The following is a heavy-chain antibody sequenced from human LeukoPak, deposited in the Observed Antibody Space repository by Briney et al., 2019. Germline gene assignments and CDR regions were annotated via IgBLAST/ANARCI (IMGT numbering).Heavy chain of an antibody. J-gene: IGHJ6*03. CDR3: AKLGGHPLHNYYVGV. V-gene: IGHV3-23*01. D-gene: IGHD3-16*01. Sequence: GGSLRLSCAASGFTFSSYAMSWVRQAPGKGLEWVSGILDSGYSTYYANSVKGRFTISRDNSNNTLYLQMNSLRTEDTAVYYCAKLGGHPLHNYYVGVWGKGTTVAVSS. CDR1: GFTFSSYA. CDR2: ILDSGYST.